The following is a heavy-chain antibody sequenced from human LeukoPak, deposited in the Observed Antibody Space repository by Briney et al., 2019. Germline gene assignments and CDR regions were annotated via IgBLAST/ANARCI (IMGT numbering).Heavy chain of an antibody. Sequence: GGSLRLSCAASGFTFSNYAMSWVRQAPGKGLEWVSAILGSGGSTYYADSVKCWFTVSRDNSRSTLYLQMKSLRAEETALYYCAKWGDYDVLTGYYVPDYCGQGTRVTVSS. CDR2: ILGSGGST. V-gene: IGHV3-23*01. CDR1: GFTFSNYA. J-gene: IGHJ4*02. D-gene: IGHD3-9*01. CDR3: AKWGDYDVLTGYYVPDY.